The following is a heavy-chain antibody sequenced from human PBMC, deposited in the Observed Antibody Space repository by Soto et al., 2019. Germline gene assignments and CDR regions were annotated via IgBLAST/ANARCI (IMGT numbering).Heavy chain of an antibody. J-gene: IGHJ4*02. CDR3: VKDMGVAFCGVDCYSLFDH. V-gene: IGHV3-23*01. CDR1: GFTFINYA. CDR2: ISGSGGRT. Sequence: PGGSLRLSCAASGFTFINYAMSWVRQVPGKGLEWVSTISGSGGRTYYVDSVKGRFAISRANSENTLYLQMNSLRAEDTALYYCVKDMGVAFCGVDCYSLFDHWGQGALVTVSS. D-gene: IGHD2-21*02.